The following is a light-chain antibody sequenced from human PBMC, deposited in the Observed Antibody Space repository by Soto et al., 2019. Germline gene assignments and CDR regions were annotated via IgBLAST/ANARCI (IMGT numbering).Light chain of an antibody. Sequence: EVVLTQSPGTLSLSPGERATLSCRASQSVSNNYFAWYQQKPGQAPRLLIFGSSDRATGIPDRFSGSGSGTDFTLTISRLEPEDFAVYYCQQYGSSPPYTFGQGTMLEIK. V-gene: IGKV3-20*01. CDR2: GSS. CDR3: QQYGSSPPYT. J-gene: IGKJ2*01. CDR1: QSVSNNY.